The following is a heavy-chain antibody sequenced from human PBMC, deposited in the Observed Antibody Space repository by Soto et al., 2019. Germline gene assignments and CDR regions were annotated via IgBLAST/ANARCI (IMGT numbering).Heavy chain of an antibody. D-gene: IGHD2-15*01. CDR3: ARVRLLGSGYYGMDF. J-gene: IGHJ6*02. CDR2: MYYSGST. CDR1: GGSISSYY. V-gene: IGHV4-59*01. Sequence: PXESLSLPFTVSGGSISSYYWGWIRQPPGKGLDWIGYMYYSGSTNYNPSLKSRVTISVDTSKNQFSLKLSSVTAADTAVYYCARVRLLGSGYYGMDFWGQGTTVTVSS.